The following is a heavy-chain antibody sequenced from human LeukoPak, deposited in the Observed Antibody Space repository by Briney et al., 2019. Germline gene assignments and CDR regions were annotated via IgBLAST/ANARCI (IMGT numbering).Heavy chain of an antibody. CDR2: IIPIFGTA. J-gene: IGHJ3*02. CDR3: ASWARYYYDSSGSPLDAFDI. Sequence: ASVKASCKASGGTFSSYAISWVRQAPGQGLEWMGGIIPIFGTANYAQKFQGRVTITADESTSTAYMEPSSLRSEDTAVYYCASWARYYYDSSGSPLDAFDIWGQGTMVTVSS. V-gene: IGHV1-69*13. CDR1: GGTFSSYA. D-gene: IGHD3-22*01.